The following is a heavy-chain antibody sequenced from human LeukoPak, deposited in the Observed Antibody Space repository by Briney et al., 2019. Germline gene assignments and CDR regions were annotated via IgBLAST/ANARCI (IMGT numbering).Heavy chain of an antibody. Sequence: GGPLRLSCAASGFIFSSYSMSWVRQAPGKGREWVSYISSSGSTIYYADAVKGRFTISRDNAKYSLHLQMDSLRAEDTAVYSCARGGLGSWTFDSWGQGTLVTVSS. CDR2: ISSSGSTI. D-gene: IGHD1-26*01. V-gene: IGHV3-48*04. CDR1: GFIFSSYS. CDR3: ARGGLGSWTFDS. J-gene: IGHJ4*02.